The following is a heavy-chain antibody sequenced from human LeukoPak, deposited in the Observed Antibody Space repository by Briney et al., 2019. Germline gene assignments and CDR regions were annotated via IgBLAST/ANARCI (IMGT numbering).Heavy chain of an antibody. CDR2: INPNSGGT. J-gene: IGHJ4*02. V-gene: IGHV1-2*02. D-gene: IGHD2-21*02. CDR3: ARGYCSGDCFTLFDY. CDR1: GYMFTGYY. Sequence: ASVKVSCKASGYMFTGYYMHWVRQAPGLELEWMGWINPNSGGTNYAQEFQGRVTMTRDTSISTAYMELSSLRSDDTAVYYCARGYCSGDCFTLFDYWGQGTLVTVSS.